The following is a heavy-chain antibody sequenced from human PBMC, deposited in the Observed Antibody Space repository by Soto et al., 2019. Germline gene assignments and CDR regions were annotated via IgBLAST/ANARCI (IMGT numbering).Heavy chain of an antibody. D-gene: IGHD2-15*01. CDR2: IIPIFGTA. CDR3: ASGHCSGGSCPKGDAFDI. Sequence: ASVKVSCKASGGTFSSYAISWVRQAPGQGLEWMGGIIPIFGTANYAQKFQGRVTITADESTSTAYMELSSLRSEDTAVYYCASGHCSGGSCPKGDAFDIWGQGTMVTVSS. CDR1: GGTFSSYA. J-gene: IGHJ3*02. V-gene: IGHV1-69*13.